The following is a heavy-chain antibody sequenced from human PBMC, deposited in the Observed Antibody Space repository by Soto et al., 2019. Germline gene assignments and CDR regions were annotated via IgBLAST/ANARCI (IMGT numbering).Heavy chain of an antibody. CDR2: INPNSGGS. J-gene: IGHJ5*02. V-gene: IGHV1-2*02. CDR3: ARALPEIRMMEGGSFDP. Sequence: SVKVSCKASAYTFTDYYIHWVRQAPGQGLEWMGWINPNSGGSYFAQKFLGRVTMTRDTSITTAYMELSRLRSDDTAVYYCARALPEIRMMEGGSFDPWGQGTVVTVSS. CDR1: AYTFTDYY. D-gene: IGHD1-1*01.